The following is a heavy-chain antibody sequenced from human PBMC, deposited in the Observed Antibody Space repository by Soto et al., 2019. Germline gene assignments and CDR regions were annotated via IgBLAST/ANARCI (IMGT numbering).Heavy chain of an antibody. Sequence: QVQLVQSGAEVKKPGASVKVSCKTSGYNFTTYRVSWVRQAPGQGLEWMGSISGHNGHANYAQTFQGRVTMNTDTSTTTAYMELRSLRSDDTAVYYCARYQPYSTGYYYFDQWGQGTLAIVTS. CDR2: ISGHNGHA. D-gene: IGHD6-19*01. V-gene: IGHV1-18*01. CDR3: ARYQPYSTGYYYFDQ. J-gene: IGHJ4*02. CDR1: GYNFTTYR.